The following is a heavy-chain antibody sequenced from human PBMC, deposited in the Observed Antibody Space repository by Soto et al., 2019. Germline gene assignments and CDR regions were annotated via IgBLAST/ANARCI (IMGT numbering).Heavy chain of an antibody. D-gene: IGHD4-17*01. V-gene: IGHV4-59*01. CDR3: ARGGTGGRTTVTTYAV. CDR1: GGSIDNYY. Sequence: QVQLQESGAGLVKPSETLSLTCTVSGGSIDNYYWSWIRQPPGRGLEWIGFIYSSGSTNYNPSVKIRVTISAEPSRNQVSLKLTSVTTADTAVYYCARGGTGGRTTVTTYAVWGQGTLVTVSS. J-gene: IGHJ4*02. CDR2: IYSSGST.